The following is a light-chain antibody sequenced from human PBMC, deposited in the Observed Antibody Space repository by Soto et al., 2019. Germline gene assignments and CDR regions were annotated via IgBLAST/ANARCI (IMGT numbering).Light chain of an antibody. J-gene: IGKJ5*01. CDR2: WAS. CDR3: QQYYSPPIT. Sequence: DIVMTQSPDSLAVSLGERATINCKSSQSVFYSSNTKNYLTWYQHKPGQPPKLLIYWASTRESGVPDRFSGSGSGADFTLTISSLQAEDVAVYYCQQYYSPPITFGQGTRLEIK. V-gene: IGKV4-1*01. CDR1: QSVFYSSNTKNY.